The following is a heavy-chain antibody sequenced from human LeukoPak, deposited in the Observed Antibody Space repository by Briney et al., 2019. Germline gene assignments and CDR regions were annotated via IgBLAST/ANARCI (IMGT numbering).Heavy chain of an antibody. J-gene: IGHJ4*02. V-gene: IGHV3-23*01. CDR1: GFTFSSYA. CDR2: ISGRGANT. CDR3: ATRPRWLQFHY. Sequence: GKSLRLSCAASGFTFSSYAMSWVRQAPGNGLKGVSGISGRGANTAYADSVKGRFTSSRDNSKNTLYLQMNSLRAEDTAVYYCATRPRWLQFHYWGQGTLVTVSS. D-gene: IGHD5-24*01.